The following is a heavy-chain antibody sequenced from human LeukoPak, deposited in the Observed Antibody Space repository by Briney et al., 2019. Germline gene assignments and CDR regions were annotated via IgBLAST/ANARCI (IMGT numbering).Heavy chain of an antibody. D-gene: IGHD1-26*01. CDR3: ARDLGGSQTS. CDR2: IKQDGSEK. Sequence: GGSLRLSCAASGFTFSSYWMTWVRQAPGKGLEWVANIKQDGSEKYCVDSVKGGFTISRDNAKNSLYLQMNSLRAEDTAIYYCARDLGGSQTSWGQGTLVTVSS. J-gene: IGHJ4*02. V-gene: IGHV3-7*01. CDR1: GFTFSSYW.